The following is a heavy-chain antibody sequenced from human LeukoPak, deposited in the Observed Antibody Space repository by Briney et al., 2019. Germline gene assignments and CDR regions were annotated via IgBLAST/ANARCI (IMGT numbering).Heavy chain of an antibody. V-gene: IGHV4-59*01. Sequence: SETLSLTCTVSGGSISGYYWSWIRQPPGKGLEWIGYINYSGSTNYNPSLKSRVTISVDTSKNQFSLKLSSVTAADTAVYYCARDTRDYYDIPLGFDPWGQGTLFTVSS. J-gene: IGHJ5*02. D-gene: IGHD3-22*01. CDR2: INYSGST. CDR3: ARDTRDYYDIPLGFDP. CDR1: GGSISGYY.